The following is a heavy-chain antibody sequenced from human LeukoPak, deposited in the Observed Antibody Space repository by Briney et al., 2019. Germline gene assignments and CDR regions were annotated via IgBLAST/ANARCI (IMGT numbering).Heavy chain of an antibody. CDR1: GFTFSSYS. Sequence: GGSLRLSCAASGFTFSSYSMNWVRQAPGKGLEWVSYISSSSSTIYYADSVKGRITISRDNAKNSLYLQMNSLRDEDTAVYYCAREGRKDSNYVPYYYYGMDVWGQGTTVTVSS. CDR3: AREGRKDSNYVPYYYYGMDV. V-gene: IGHV3-48*02. D-gene: IGHD4-11*01. J-gene: IGHJ6*02. CDR2: ISSSSSTI.